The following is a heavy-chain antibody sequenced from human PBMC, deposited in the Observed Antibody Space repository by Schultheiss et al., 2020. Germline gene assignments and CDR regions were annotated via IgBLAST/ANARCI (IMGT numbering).Heavy chain of an antibody. Sequence: SETLSLTCTVSGGSISSGDYYWSWIRQPPGKGLEWIGYIYYSGSTYYNPSLKSRVTISVDTSKNQFSLKLSSVTAADTAVYYCGAGYYDSSGYLDYWGQGTLVTGYS. CDR3: GAGYYDSSGYLDY. CDR1: GGSISSGDYY. J-gene: IGHJ4*02. CDR2: IYYSGST. V-gene: IGHV4-61*08. D-gene: IGHD3-22*01.